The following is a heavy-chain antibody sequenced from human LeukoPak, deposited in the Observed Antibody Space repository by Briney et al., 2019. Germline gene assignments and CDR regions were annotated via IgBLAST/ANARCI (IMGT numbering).Heavy chain of an antibody. Sequence: GVSLRLSCAASGFTFSSYAMSWVRQGPVKGLEWVSSISSSSSYIYYADSVKGRFTISRDNAKNSLYLQMNSLRAEDTAVYYCARDRGGWFGEYAFDIWGQGTMVTVSS. CDR2: ISSSSSYI. J-gene: IGHJ3*02. CDR3: ARDRGGWFGEYAFDI. V-gene: IGHV3-21*01. CDR1: GFTFSSYA. D-gene: IGHD3-10*01.